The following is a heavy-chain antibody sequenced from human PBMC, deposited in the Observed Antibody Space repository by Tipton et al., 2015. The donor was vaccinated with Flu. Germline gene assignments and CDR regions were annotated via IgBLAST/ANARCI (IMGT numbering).Heavy chain of an antibody. V-gene: IGHV1-18*01. CDR1: GFSFDNFG. J-gene: IGHJ4*02. D-gene: IGHD5-12*01. CDR2: ISLYSGDT. CDR3: ARGSGYAGDY. Sequence: QSGAEVKKPGASVKVSCKASGFSFDNFGINWVRQAPGQGLEWMGWISLYSGDTRFSQNVQGRVAMTTDTSTGTVYMELRNLRSDDTAVYYCARGSGYAGDYWGQGTLVTVSS.